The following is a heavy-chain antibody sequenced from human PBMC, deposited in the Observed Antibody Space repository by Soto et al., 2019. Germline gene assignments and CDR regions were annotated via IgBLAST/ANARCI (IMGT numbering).Heavy chain of an antibody. CDR3: ANALLWFGDSVSYYYYGMDV. J-gene: IGHJ6*02. CDR1: GFTFSSYA. V-gene: IGHV3-23*01. D-gene: IGHD3-10*01. Sequence: EVQLLESGGGLVQPGGSLRLSCAASGFTFSSYAMSWVRQAPGKGLEWVSAISGSGGSTYYADSVKGRFTISRDNSKNTRYLQMNSLRAEDTAVYYCANALLWFGDSVSYYYYGMDVWGQGTTVTVSS. CDR2: ISGSGGST.